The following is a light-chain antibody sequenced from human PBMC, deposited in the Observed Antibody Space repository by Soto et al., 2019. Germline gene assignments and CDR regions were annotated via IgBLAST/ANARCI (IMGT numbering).Light chain of an antibody. V-gene: IGKV3-20*01. Sequence: EIVLTQSPDTLSLSPGERATLSCRASQSIYNNYLAWYQQKPGQTPRVLVYGASNRGTCIPDRFSGSGSGTDFTLTISRLEPEDFAVYYCQHYGNSPPFTFGQGTKLEIK. J-gene: IGKJ2*01. CDR1: QSIYNNY. CDR3: QHYGNSPPFT. CDR2: GAS.